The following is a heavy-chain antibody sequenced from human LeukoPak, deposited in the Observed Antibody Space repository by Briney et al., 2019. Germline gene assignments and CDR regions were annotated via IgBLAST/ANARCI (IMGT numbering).Heavy chain of an antibody. D-gene: IGHD3-22*01. CDR2: IIPIFGTA. CDR1: GGTVSSYT. J-gene: IGHJ6*03. Sequence: ASVKVSCKASGGTVSSYTISWVRQAPGQGLEWMGGIIPIFGTANYAHKFQGRVTITTDESTSTAYMELSSLRSEGTAVYYCARVPPGGYYYDSSGYKYYYMDVWGKGTTVTVS. CDR3: ARVPPGGYYYDSSGYKYYYMDV. V-gene: IGHV1-69*05.